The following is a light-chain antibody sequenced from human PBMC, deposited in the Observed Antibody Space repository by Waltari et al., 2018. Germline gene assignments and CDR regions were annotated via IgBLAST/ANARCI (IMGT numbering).Light chain of an antibody. V-gene: IGKV3-20*01. Sequence: LSCRASQSISSTSLAWYQQKPGQAPSLLIYAASSRATGIPDRFSGSGSGTDFTLTINRLEPEDFAVYYCQQSDTSSVTFGQGTRLEIK. CDR3: QQSDTSSVT. CDR1: QSISSTS. CDR2: AAS. J-gene: IGKJ5*01.